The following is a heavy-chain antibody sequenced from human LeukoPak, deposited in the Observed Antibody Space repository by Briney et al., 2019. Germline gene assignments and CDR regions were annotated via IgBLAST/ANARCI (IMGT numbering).Heavy chain of an antibody. CDR2: IYSGGTT. Sequence: GGSLRLSCAASGFTVSSNYMNWVRQAPGKGLEWVSVIYSGGTTYYADSVKGRFTISRDNSKNTLYLQMNSLRAEDTAVYYCAKVAEVEATGYYYYMDVWGKGTTVTISS. J-gene: IGHJ6*03. D-gene: IGHD1-26*01. V-gene: IGHV3-66*01. CDR3: AKVAEVEATGYYYYMDV. CDR1: GFTVSSNY.